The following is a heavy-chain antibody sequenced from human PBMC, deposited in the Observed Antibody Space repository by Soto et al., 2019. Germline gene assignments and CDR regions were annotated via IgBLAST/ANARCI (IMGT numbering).Heavy chain of an antibody. V-gene: IGHV3-30*18. Sequence: GGSLRLSCASSGFPFISYGMHWVRQAPGKGLEWVAVISYDGSNKYYADSVKGRFTISRDNSKNTLYLQMNSLRAEDTAVYYCAKDHGSTSFDYWGQGTLVTVSS. CDR1: GFPFISYG. J-gene: IGHJ4*02. D-gene: IGHD6-13*01. CDR2: ISYDGSNK. CDR3: AKDHGSTSFDY.